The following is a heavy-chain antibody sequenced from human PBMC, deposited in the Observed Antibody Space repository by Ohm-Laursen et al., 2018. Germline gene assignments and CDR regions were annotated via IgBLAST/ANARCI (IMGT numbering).Heavy chain of an antibody. V-gene: IGHV4-61*09. CDR2: FYHSGGT. D-gene: IGHD6-13*01. Sequence: SQTLSLTCTVSGDSVSSGTYYWTWIRQPPGKGLEWIGHFYHSGGTNNNPSFKSRVTISIDTSKNQVSLNLNSVTAADTAVYYCASSQSSSWYHAFDVWGQGTMVTVSS. CDR1: GDSVSSGTYY. CDR3: ASSQSSSWYHAFDV. J-gene: IGHJ3*01.